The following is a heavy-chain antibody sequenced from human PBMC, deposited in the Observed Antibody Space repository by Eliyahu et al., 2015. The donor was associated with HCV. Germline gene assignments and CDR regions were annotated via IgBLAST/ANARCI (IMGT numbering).Heavy chain of an antibody. J-gene: IGHJ4*02. CDR2: IDSSTT. Sequence: EVQLLESGGGLVQSGGSLRLSCAASGFTSSXXAMSWVRQAPGKGLEWVSSIDSSTTYYTDXVKGRFXISRDNSKNTLFLQMDSLRAEDTAVYYCAKEGMDCGYACFSLDYWGQGILVTVSS. D-gene: IGHD2-21*02. CDR3: AKEGMDCGYACFSLDY. CDR1: GFTSSXXA. V-gene: IGHV3-23*01.